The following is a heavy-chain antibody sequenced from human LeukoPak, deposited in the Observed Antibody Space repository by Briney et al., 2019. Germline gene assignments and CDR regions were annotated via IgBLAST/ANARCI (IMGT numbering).Heavy chain of an antibody. CDR3: ARGEYSSSSGFDY. CDR1: GFTFNTYG. Sequence: GGSLRLSCAASGFTFNTYGMHWVRQAPGKGLEWVAVIWYDGSNKYYADSVKGRFTISGDNSKNTLYLQMNSLRAEDTAVYYCARGEYSSSSGFDYWGQGTLVTVSS. CDR2: IWYDGSNK. J-gene: IGHJ4*02. V-gene: IGHV3-33*01. D-gene: IGHD6-6*01.